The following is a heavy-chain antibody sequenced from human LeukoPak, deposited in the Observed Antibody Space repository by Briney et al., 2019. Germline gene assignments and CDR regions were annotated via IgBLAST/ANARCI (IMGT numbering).Heavy chain of an antibody. CDR2: IIGSGGDT. D-gene: IGHD2-21*01. V-gene: IGHV3-23*01. CDR1: GSTFSPYA. Sequence: GGSLRLSCAPSGSTFSPYAMSWFRQAPGKGLEWVSSIIGSGGDTHYADSVKGRFSISRDHSKNTPYAQLNSLGAEDTAVYYCSKGAAGTLVGHYFDSWGQGTLVTVSS. J-gene: IGHJ4*02. CDR3: SKGAAGTLVGHYFDS.